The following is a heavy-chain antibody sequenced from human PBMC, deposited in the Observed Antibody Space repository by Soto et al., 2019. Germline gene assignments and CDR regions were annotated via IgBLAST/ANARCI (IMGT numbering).Heavy chain of an antibody. J-gene: IGHJ5*02. Sequence: QLQLQESGPGLVKPSETLSLTCSVSGGSISSAYWGWIRQSPGKGLEWIGHIYYSGSSYYNPSLKSRVTISVDTPENQFSLKLTSVTAADTAVYYCARRTGGFDPWGQGILVTVSS. CDR3: ARRTGGFDP. CDR2: IYYSGSS. V-gene: IGHV4-39*01. CDR1: GGSISSAY. D-gene: IGHD1-1*01.